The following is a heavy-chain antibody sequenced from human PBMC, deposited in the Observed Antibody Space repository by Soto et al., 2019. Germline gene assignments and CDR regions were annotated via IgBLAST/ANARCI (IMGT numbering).Heavy chain of an antibody. CDR2: IRSKANSYAT. J-gene: IGHJ3*02. V-gene: IGHV3-73*01. CDR3: TSAHCSGGSCYENAFDI. CDR1: GFTFSGSA. Sequence: EVPLVESGGGLVQPGGSLKLSCAASGFTFSGSAMHWVRQASGKGLEWVGRIRSKANSYATAYAASVKGRFTISRDDSKNTAYLQMNSLKTEDTAVYYCTSAHCSGGSCYENAFDIWGQGTMVTVSS. D-gene: IGHD2-15*01.